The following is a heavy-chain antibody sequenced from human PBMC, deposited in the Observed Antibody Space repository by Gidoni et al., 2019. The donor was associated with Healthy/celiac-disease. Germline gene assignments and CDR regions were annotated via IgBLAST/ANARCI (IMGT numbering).Heavy chain of an antibody. D-gene: IGHD1-26*01. CDR3: AIVGATMYRPVDY. V-gene: IGHV4-39*01. CDR2: IYYSGST. Sequence: QLQLQESGPGLVKPSETLSLTRTVSGGSISSSSYYWGWIRQPPGKGLEWIGSIYYSGSTYYNPSLKSRVTISVDTSKNQFSLKLSSVTAADTAVYYCAIVGATMYRPVDYWGQGTLVTVSS. CDR1: GGSISSSSYY. J-gene: IGHJ4*02.